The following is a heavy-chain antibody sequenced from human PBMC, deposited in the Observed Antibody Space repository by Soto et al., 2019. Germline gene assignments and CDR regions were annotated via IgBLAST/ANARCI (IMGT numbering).Heavy chain of an antibody. V-gene: IGHV1-2*02. J-gene: IGHJ6*02. Sequence: QLQLVQSGAEVKKPGASVKVSYVASGYTFTDHYIHWVRQAPGQGLEWMGWINPQSGDTIYAQTFQGRVTLTRDTSIRTAYMEQSRRRSEDRAVYYCARGRTVKLYGMEVWGQGNTVTVSS. CDR2: INPQSGDT. CDR1: GYTFTDHY. CDR3: ARGRTVKLYGMEV. D-gene: IGHD4-17*01.